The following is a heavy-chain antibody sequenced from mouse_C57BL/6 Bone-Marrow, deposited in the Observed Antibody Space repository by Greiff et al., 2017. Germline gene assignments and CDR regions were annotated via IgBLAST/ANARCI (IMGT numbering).Heavy chain of an antibody. D-gene: IGHD2-12*01. CDR2: IYPSDSET. CDR1: GYTFTSYW. J-gene: IGHJ3*01. CDR3: ARSLLYSAEGWFAY. V-gene: IGHV1-61*01. Sequence: VQLQQPGAELVRPGSSVKLSCKASGYTFTSYWMDWVKQRPGQGLEWIGNIYPSDSETHYNQKFKDKATLTVDKSSSTAYMQLSSLTSEDSAVYDCARSLLYSAEGWFAYWGQGTLVTVSA.